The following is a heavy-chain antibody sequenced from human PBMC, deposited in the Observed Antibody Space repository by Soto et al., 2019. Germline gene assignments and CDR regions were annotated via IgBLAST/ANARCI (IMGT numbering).Heavy chain of an antibody. CDR2: INHSGST. CDR3: ARGRIRPYDV. CDR1: GESFSGYS. J-gene: IGHJ6*02. Sequence: KPSETLSLTCPVYGESFSGYSWSWIRQPPGKGLEWIGEINHSGSTNYNPSLKSRVTISVDTSKNQFSLKLSSVTAADTAVYYCARGRIRPYDVWGQGTTVTVSS. V-gene: IGHV4-34*01.